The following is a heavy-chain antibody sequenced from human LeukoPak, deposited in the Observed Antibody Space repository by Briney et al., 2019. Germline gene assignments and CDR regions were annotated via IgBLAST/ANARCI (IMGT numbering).Heavy chain of an antibody. CDR1: GFTFSSYW. CDR2: IKTDGSST. Sequence: GGSLRLSCAASGFTFSSYWMHWARQTPGKGLMWVSRIKTDGSSTTYADSVKGRFTISRDNAKNTLYLQMNSLRVEDTAVYYCGRGLAVVPAGLMDVWGKGTTVTVSS. CDR3: GRGLAVVPAGLMDV. D-gene: IGHD2-2*01. J-gene: IGHJ6*03. V-gene: IGHV3-74*03.